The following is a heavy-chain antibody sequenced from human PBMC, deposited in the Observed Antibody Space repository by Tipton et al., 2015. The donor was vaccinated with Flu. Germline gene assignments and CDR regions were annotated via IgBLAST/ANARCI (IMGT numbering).Heavy chain of an antibody. D-gene: IGHD4-11*01. Sequence: TLSLTCTVSGGSISSYQWTWIRQPPGKGLQWIGYIYYSGSTTYNPSLKSRVTMSVDTSKNQFSLRLNSVTAADTAVYYCARDPYSNYGYYYGMDVWGQGTPVTVSS. J-gene: IGHJ6*02. V-gene: IGHV4-59*01. CDR1: GGSISSYQ. CDR3: ARDPYSNYGYYYGMDV. CDR2: IYYSGST.